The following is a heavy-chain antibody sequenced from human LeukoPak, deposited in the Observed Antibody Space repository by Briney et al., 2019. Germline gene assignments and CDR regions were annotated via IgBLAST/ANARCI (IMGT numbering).Heavy chain of an antibody. J-gene: IGHJ4*02. V-gene: IGHV3-9*01. CDR1: GFIFYDYA. D-gene: IGHD5-18*01. CDR2: ISWNSGSV. Sequence: PGGSLRLSCEASGFIFYDYAMHWVRQVPGKGLEWVSGISWNSGSVGYAASVKGRFTISRDNSKNTLYLQMNSLRAEDTAVYYCARGSGYNYGFPDYWGQGTLVTVSS. CDR3: ARGSGYNYGFPDY.